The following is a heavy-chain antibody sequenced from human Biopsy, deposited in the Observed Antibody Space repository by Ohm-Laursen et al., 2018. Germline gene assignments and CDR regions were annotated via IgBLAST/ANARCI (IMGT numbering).Heavy chain of an antibody. CDR2: IFYRGST. CDR1: GGSISNNNYY. V-gene: IGHV4-39*01. J-gene: IGHJ5*01. CDR3: ARDYDTSGYYYDS. Sequence: SETLSLTCTVSGGSISNNNYYWGWIRQPPGKGLEWIGSIFYRGSTHYKPSIKSRVSISVDKSKNQFSLKLNSVTAADTAVYYCARDYDTSGYYYDSWGQGTLVTVSS. D-gene: IGHD3-22*01.